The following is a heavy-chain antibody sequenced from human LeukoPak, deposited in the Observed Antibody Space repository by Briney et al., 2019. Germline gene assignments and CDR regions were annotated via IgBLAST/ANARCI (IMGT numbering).Heavy chain of an antibody. CDR2: INPSGGST. CDR1: GYTFINYH. J-gene: IGHJ4*02. D-gene: IGHD4-17*01. V-gene: IGHV1-46*01. Sequence: ASVKVSCKASGYTFINYHMHWVRQAPGQGLEWMGIINPSGGSTSYAQKFQGRVTMTRDMSTSTVYMELSSLRSEDTAVYYCARDWGDNHYGDYRVSPKGFDYWGQGTLATVSS. CDR3: ARDWGDNHYGDYRVSPKGFDY.